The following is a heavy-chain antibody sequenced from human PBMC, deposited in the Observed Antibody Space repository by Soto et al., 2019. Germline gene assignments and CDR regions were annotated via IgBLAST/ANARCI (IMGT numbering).Heavy chain of an antibody. CDR1: GDTFNFYT. CDR2: FNPILSFS. CDR3: ATSFGSGSRGFDY. Sequence: QVQLVQSGAEVKKPGSSVKVSCKASGDTFNFYTINWVRQAPGLGLEWMGRFNPILSFSNSALKFQGRVTLTADKSTSTAYMVLSRLRSGDTDIYYCATSFGSGSRGFDYWGQGALVTVSS. V-gene: IGHV1-69*02. D-gene: IGHD3-10*01. J-gene: IGHJ4*02.